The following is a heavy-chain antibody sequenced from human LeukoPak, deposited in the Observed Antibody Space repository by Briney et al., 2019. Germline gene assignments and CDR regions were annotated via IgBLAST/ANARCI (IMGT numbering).Heavy chain of an antibody. V-gene: IGHV4-39*07. J-gene: IGHJ3*02. D-gene: IGHD2-15*01. CDR3: ARGSGWAFDT. CDR1: GGSISSSSYY. Sequence: SEALSLTCTVSGGSISSSSYYWGWIRQPPGKGLEWIGSIYYSGSTYYNPSLKSRVTISVDRSKNQFSLKLSSVTAADTAVYYCARGSGWAFDTWGQGTMVTVSS. CDR2: IYYSGST.